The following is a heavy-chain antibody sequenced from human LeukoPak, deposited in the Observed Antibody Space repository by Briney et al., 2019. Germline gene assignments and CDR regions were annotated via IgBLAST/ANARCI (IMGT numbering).Heavy chain of an antibody. D-gene: IGHD7-27*01. Sequence: ASETLSLTCTVSGGSVSDYYWSWIRQSPGKGLAWIAYIYYTETSYNPSLKSRVTISADTSKNQFSLKLYSVTAADTAVYYCATRKLGNDYWGQGTLVTVSS. CDR1: GGSVSDYY. V-gene: IGHV4-59*02. J-gene: IGHJ4*02. CDR3: ATRKLGNDY. CDR2: IYYTET.